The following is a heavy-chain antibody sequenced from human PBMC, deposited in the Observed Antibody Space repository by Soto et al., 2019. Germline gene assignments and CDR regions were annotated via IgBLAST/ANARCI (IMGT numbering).Heavy chain of an antibody. CDR2: ISSNGGST. V-gene: IGHV3-64*01. CDR1: GFTFSSYA. D-gene: IGHD2-15*01. CDR3: ARDHLPVPLHCSGGSCYTNAEYFQH. Sequence: GGSLRLSCAASGFTFSSYAMHWVRQAPGKGLEYVSAISSNGGSTYYANSVKGRFTISRDNSKNTLYLQMGSLRAEDVAVYYCARDHLPVPLHCSGGSCYTNAEYFQHWGQGTLVTVS. J-gene: IGHJ1*01.